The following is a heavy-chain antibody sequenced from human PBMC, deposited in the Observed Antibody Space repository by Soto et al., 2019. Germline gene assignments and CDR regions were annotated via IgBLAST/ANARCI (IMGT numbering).Heavy chain of an antibody. CDR1: GGTFSSYA. D-gene: IGHD6-6*01. J-gene: IGHJ6*02. CDR3: ARAQGAARNRAYYYYGMDV. Sequence: QVQLVQSGAEVQKPGSSVKVSCKASGGTFSSYAISWVRQAPGQGLEWMGGIIPIFGTANYAQKFQGRVTIPADESTSTAYMELSSLRSEDTAVYYCARAQGAARNRAYYYYGMDVWGQGTTVTVSS. V-gene: IGHV1-69*01. CDR2: IIPIFGTA.